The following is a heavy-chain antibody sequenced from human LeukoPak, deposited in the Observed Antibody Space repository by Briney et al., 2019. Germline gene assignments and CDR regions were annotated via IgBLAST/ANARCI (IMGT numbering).Heavy chain of an antibody. V-gene: IGHV3-23*01. CDR1: GFTFRSFA. CDR2: MSGRGGMK. Sequence: GGSLSLSCAACGFTFRSFAMRWVRQAPGEGLEWVSAMSGRGGMKYFADSVKGRFTISSENSKDTLYLQMNSLIAEDTAVYYCAELGITMIGGVWGKGTTVTISS. J-gene: IGHJ6*04. D-gene: IGHD3-10*02. CDR3: AELGITMIGGV.